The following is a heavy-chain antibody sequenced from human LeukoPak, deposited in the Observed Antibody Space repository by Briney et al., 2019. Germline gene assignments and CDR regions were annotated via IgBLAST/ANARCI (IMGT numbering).Heavy chain of an antibody. CDR1: GGSISSYY. J-gene: IGHJ4*02. CDR2: IYYSGST. Sequence: PSETLSLTHTVSGGSISSYYWSWIRQPPGKGLEWIGYIYYSGSTNYNPSLKSRVTISVDTSKNQFSLKLSSVTAADTAVYYCAREKYDSPFFDYWGQGTLVTVSS. D-gene: IGHD3-22*01. CDR3: AREKYDSPFFDY. V-gene: IGHV4-59*01.